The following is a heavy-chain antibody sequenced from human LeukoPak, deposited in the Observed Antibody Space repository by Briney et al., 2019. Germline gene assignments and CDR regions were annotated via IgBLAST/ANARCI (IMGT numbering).Heavy chain of an antibody. CDR3: ARGVDSGDNNWFDP. D-gene: IGHD1-26*01. CDR1: GGSISSGDYY. CDR2: IYYSGST. J-gene: IGHJ5*02. Sequence: SETLSLTCTVSGGSISSGDYYWSWIRQPPGKGLEWIGYIYYSGSTYYNPSLKSRVTISVDTSKNQFSLKLSSVTAADAAVYYCARGVDSGDNNWFDPWGQGTLVTVSS. V-gene: IGHV4-30-4*08.